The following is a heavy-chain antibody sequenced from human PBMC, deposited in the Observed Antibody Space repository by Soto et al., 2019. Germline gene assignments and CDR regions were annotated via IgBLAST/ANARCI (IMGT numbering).Heavy chain of an antibody. CDR1: GGTFSSYA. D-gene: IGHD3-3*01. J-gene: IGHJ6*02. CDR2: IIPIFGTA. CDR3: ARGQGAPRSNFWSGYQINDYYYYGMDV. V-gene: IGHV1-69*13. Sequence: SVKVSCKASGGTFSSYAISWVRQAPGQGLEWMGGIIPIFGTANYAQKFQGRVTITADESTSTAYMELSSLRSEDTAVYYCARGQGAPRSNFWSGYQINDYYYYGMDVWGQGPTVTVSS.